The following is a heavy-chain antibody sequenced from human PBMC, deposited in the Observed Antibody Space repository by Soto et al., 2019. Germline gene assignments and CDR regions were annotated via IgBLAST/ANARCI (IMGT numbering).Heavy chain of an antibody. Sequence: ASVKVSCKASGYTFTGYYMHWVRQAPGQGLEWMGWINPNSGGTNYAQKFQGRVTMTRDTSISTAYMELSRLRSDDTAVYYCARGAYYDILSIAAYYYGMDVWGQXTTVTVS. CDR2: INPNSGGT. V-gene: IGHV1-2*02. D-gene: IGHD3-9*01. CDR1: GYTFTGYY. J-gene: IGHJ6*02. CDR3: ARGAYYDILSIAAYYYGMDV.